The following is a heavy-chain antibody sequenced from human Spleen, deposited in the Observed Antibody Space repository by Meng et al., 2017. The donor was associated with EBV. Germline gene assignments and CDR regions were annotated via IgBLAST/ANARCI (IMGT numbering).Heavy chain of an antibody. CDR3: ARVPKSTGWYSYFFDD. CDR2: TYNMSKWYN. J-gene: IGHJ4*02. Sequence: VHMRLSRTRPFMTCQTPIVTCAISVASVCSGDGNLISSSSSRGLEWLGRTYNMSKWYNDYEISVKSRITINPDTSKNQFALQLSTVTPEDTALYYCARVPKSTGWYSYFFDDWGQGTLVTVSS. CDR1: VASVCSGD. V-gene: IGHV6-1*01. D-gene: IGHD6-19*01.